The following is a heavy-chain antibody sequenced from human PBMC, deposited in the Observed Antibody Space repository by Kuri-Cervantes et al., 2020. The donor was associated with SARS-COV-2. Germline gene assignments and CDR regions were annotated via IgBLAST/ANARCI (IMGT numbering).Heavy chain of an antibody. CDR1: GYTFTGYY. J-gene: IGHJ6*03. V-gene: IGHV1-2*02. CDR2: INPNSGGT. CDR3: ALESHSPYYMDV. Sequence: ASVKVSCKASGYTFTGYYMHWVRQAPGQGLEWMGWINPNSGGTNYAQKFQGRVTMTEDTSTDTAYMELSSLRSEDTAVYYCALESHSPYYMDVWGKGTTVTVSS. D-gene: IGHD3-3*01.